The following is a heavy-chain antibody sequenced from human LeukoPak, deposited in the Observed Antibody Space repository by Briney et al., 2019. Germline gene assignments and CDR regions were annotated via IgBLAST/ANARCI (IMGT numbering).Heavy chain of an antibody. J-gene: IGHJ3*01. V-gene: IGHV3-9*01. CDR2: ISWNSGSI. CDR3: AKGTTVTSAFGF. D-gene: IGHD4-17*01. Sequence: PGGSLRLSCAASGFTFDDYAMHWVRQAPGKGLGWVSGISWNSGSIGYADSVKGRFTISRDNAKNSLYLQMNSLRAEDTALYYCAKGTTVTSAFGFWGQGTMVTVSS. CDR1: GFTFDDYA.